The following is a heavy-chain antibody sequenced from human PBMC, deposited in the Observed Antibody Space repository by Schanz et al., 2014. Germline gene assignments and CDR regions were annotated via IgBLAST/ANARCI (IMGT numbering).Heavy chain of an antibody. V-gene: IGHV3-23*04. J-gene: IGHJ4*02. CDR2: LSGSGGST. D-gene: IGHD1-1*01. Sequence: QLVGSGGGLVQPGGSLRLSCAASGFTFSSYAMSWVRQAPGKGLEWVSALSGSGGSTYYADSVKGRFTISRDSGQNSLYLQMNSLRAGDTAVYYCARGTDWNPHYWGQGALVTVSS. CDR1: GFTFSSYA. CDR3: ARGTDWNPHY.